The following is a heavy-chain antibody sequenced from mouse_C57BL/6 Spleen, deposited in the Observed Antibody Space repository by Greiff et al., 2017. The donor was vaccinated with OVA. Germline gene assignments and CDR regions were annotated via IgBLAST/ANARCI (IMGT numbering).Heavy chain of an antibody. Sequence: VQLQQSGAELVRPGASVTLSCKASGYTFTDYEMHWVKQTPVHGLEWIGAIDPETGGPAYNQKFKGKAILTADKSSSTAYMELRSLTSEVSSVYYCTRGGRQLRLPFAYWRQRTLVTVSA. D-gene: IGHD3-2*02. CDR1: GYTFTDYE. CDR3: TRGGRQLRLPFAY. CDR2: IDPETGGP. J-gene: IGHJ3*01. V-gene: IGHV1-15*01.